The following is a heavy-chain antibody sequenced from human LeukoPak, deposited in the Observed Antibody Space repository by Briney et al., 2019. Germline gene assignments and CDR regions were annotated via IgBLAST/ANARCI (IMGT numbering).Heavy chain of an antibody. CDR2: INHSGST. CDR3: ARNGIYGSGSYYGYNWFDP. J-gene: IGHJ5*02. V-gene: IGHV4-34*01. Sequence: SETLSLTCAVYGGSFSGYYWSWIRQPPGKGLEWIGEINHSGSTNYNPSLKSRVTISVDTSKNQFSLKLSSVTAADTAVYYCARNGIYGSGSYYGYNWFDPWGQGTLVTVSS. CDR1: GGSFSGYY. D-gene: IGHD3-10*01.